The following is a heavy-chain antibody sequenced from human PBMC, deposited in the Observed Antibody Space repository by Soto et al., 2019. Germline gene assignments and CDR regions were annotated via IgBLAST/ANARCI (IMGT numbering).Heavy chain of an antibody. CDR3: ARGGLLWFGELFLFDY. J-gene: IGHJ4*02. CDR1: GYTFTSYA. V-gene: IGHV1-3*01. CDR2: INAVNGNT. Sequence: QVQLVQSGAEVKKPGASVKVSCKASGYTFTSYAMHWVRQAPGQRLEWMGWINAVNGNTKYSQKFQGTVTITRDTSASTAYMELSSLRSEDTAVYYCARGGLLWFGELFLFDYWGQGTLVTVSS. D-gene: IGHD3-10*01.